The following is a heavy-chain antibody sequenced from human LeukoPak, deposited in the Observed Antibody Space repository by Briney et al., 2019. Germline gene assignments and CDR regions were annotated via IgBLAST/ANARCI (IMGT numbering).Heavy chain of an antibody. J-gene: IGHJ3*01. CDR2: IYTSGST. D-gene: IGHD3-10*01. CDR1: GGSISSSSYY. CDR3: ARGLWGGGYH. Sequence: SETLSLTCTVSGGSISSSSYYWGWIRQPAGKGLEWIGRIYTSGSTNYNPSLKSRVTMSADTSKNQFSLKLSSVTAADTAVYYCARGLWGGGYHWGQGTMVTVSS. V-gene: IGHV4-61*02.